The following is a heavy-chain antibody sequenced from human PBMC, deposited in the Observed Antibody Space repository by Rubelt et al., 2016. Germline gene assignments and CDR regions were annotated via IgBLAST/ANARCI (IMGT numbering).Heavy chain of an antibody. Sequence: QVQLQQWGAGLLKPSETLSLTCAVYGGSFSGYYWSWIRQPPGKGLEWIGYIYYSGSTNYNPSLKSVVTISVDTSKNQFSLKLGSVTAADTAVYYCARDSVESGMDVWGQGTTVTVSS. D-gene: IGHD6-19*01. CDR3: ARDSVESGMDV. J-gene: IGHJ6*02. CDR1: GGSFSGYY. V-gene: IGHV4-34*11. CDR2: IYYSGST.